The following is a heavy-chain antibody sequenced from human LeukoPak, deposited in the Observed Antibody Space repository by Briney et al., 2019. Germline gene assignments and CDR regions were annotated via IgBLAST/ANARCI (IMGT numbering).Heavy chain of an antibody. CDR1: GYTFTSYG. V-gene: IGHV1-18*01. Sequence: ASVKVSCKASGYTFTSYGISWVRQAPGQGLEWMGWISAYNGNTNYAQKLQGRVTMTTDTSTSTAYMELRSLRSDDTAVYYCARGNYDYGSGSYYAFDYWGQGTLVTVSS. CDR3: ARGNYDYGSGSYYAFDY. J-gene: IGHJ4*02. D-gene: IGHD3-10*01. CDR2: ISAYNGNT.